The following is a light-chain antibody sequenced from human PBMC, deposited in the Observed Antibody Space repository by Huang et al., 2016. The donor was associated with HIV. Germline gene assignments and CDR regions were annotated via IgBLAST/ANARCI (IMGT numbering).Light chain of an antibody. V-gene: IGKV3-15*01. CDR1: QSVSSN. J-gene: IGKJ2*01. CDR3: QQYNNWPPMYT. Sequence: EIVMTQSPATLSVSPGERATLSCRASQSVSSNLAWDQQKPGQAPRLLLYGASTRATGIPARFSALGSGTEFTLTISSLQSEDFAVYYCQQYNNWPPMYTFGQGTNLEIK. CDR2: GAS.